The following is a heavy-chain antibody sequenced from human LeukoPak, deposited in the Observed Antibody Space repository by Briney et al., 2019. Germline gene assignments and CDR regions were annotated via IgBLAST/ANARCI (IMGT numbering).Heavy chain of an antibody. J-gene: IGHJ4*02. Sequence: GESLKISCKGSGYSLTRYWIGLVRQMPGKGLEWMGIIYPGDSDTRYSPSFQGQVTTSADKSTSTADLQWSSLKASDTAMYYCARLPRQLLWFGELFYFDYWGQGTLVTVSS. V-gene: IGHV5-51*01. CDR1: GYSLTRYW. D-gene: IGHD3-10*01. CDR2: IYPGDSDT. CDR3: ARLPRQLLWFGELFYFDY.